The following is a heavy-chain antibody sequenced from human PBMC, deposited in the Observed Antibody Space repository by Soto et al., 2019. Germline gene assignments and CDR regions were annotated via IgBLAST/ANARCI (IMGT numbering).Heavy chain of an antibody. V-gene: IGHV3-23*01. CDR2: ISGSGGGT. CDR3: AKHLSNGSPDY. CDR1: GFSVSSSH. J-gene: IGHJ4*02. D-gene: IGHD2-15*01. Sequence: SGGSLRLSCAASGFSVSSSHMIWVRQAPGKGLEWVSLISGSGGGTYYADSVKGRFTISRDNSKNTLYLQMNSLRAEDTAVFYCAKHLSNGSPDYWGQGTLVTVSS.